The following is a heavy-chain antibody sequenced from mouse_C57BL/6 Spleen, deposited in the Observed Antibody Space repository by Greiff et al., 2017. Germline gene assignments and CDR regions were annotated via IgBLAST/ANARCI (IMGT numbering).Heavy chain of an antibody. V-gene: IGHV1-66*01. CDR1: GYSFTSYY. CDR2: IYPGSGNT. Sequence: VKLQESGPELVKPGASVKISCKASGYSFTSYYIHWVKQRPGQGLEWIGWIYPGSGNTKYNEKFKGKATLTADTSSSTAYMQLSSLTSEDSAVYYCARDYGSLYWGQGTSVTVSS. J-gene: IGHJ4*01. D-gene: IGHD1-1*01. CDR3: ARDYGSLY.